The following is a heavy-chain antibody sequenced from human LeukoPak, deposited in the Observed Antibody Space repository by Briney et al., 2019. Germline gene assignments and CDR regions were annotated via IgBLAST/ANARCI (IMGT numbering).Heavy chain of an antibody. D-gene: IGHD3-10*01. V-gene: IGHV4-61*02. CDR3: ARVRMVRGVIKGFYFDY. CDR1: GGSISSGSYY. Sequence: SETLSLTCTVSGGSISSGSYYWSWIRQPAGTGLEWIGRIYTSGSTNYNPSLKSRVTISVDTSKNQFSLKLSSVTAADTAVYYCARVRMVRGVIKGFYFDYWGQGTLVTVSS. J-gene: IGHJ4*02. CDR2: IYTSGST.